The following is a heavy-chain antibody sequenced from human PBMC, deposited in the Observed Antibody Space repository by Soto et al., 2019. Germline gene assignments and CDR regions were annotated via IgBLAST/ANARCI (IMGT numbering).Heavy chain of an antibody. V-gene: IGHV1-18*01. CDR3: ARAGDIVVVPNIAALYYFDY. J-gene: IGHJ4*02. D-gene: IGHD2-2*01. CDR2: ISAYNGNT. Sequence: QVQLVQSGAEVKKPGASVKVSCKASGYTFTSYGISWVRQAPGQGLEWMGWISAYNGNTNYAQKLEGRLTMTTDTSTSTAYMELRSLRSDDTAVYYCARAGDIVVVPNIAALYYFDYWGQGTLVTVSS. CDR1: GYTFTSYG.